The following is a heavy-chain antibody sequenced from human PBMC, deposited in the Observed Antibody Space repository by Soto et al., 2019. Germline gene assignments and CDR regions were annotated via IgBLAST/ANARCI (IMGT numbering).Heavy chain of an antibody. CDR1: GCSISSYY. Sequence: SETLSLTCTVSGCSISSYYWGWIRQPPGKGLEWIGYIYYSGSTNYNPSLKSRVTISVDTSKNQFSLKLSSVTAADTAVYYCARRWGNSFAYWGQGTLVTVS. CDR3: ARRWGNSFAY. V-gene: IGHV4-59*01. CDR2: IYYSGST. J-gene: IGHJ4*02. D-gene: IGHD2-8*02.